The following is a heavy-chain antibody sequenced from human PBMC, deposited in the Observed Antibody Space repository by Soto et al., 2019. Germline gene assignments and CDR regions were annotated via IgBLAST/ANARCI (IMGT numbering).Heavy chain of an antibody. CDR1: GFTFSMYS. CDR2: IPQDGVDG. J-gene: IGHJ6*02. CDR3: ARDHLILPAHDFFYGSDV. Sequence: GGSRRLSCEVSGFTFSMYSMSWVRQSPGKGLEWVAKIPQDGVDGHYADSVKGRFTISRDNGKNSLYLQLNNLRAEDTAVYYCARDHLILPAHDFFYGSDVWGRGATVTVS. D-gene: IGHD2-21*02. V-gene: IGHV3-7*03.